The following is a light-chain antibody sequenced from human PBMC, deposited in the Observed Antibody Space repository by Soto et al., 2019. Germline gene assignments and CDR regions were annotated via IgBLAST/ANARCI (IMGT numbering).Light chain of an antibody. Sequence: QSVLTQPPSASGTPGQRVTISCSGSSSNIESNFVYWYQQFPGTAPRLLICRNNPRPSGVPDRVSGSKSGTAATLAISARRTEEEAEYYSTVWEDSLRGRVFGGGTKLTVL. J-gene: IGLJ2*01. CDR2: RNN. CDR3: TVWEDSLRGRV. CDR1: SSNIESNF. V-gene: IGLV1-47*01.